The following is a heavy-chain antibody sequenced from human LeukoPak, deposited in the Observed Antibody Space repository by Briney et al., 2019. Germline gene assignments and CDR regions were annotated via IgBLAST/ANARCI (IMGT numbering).Heavy chain of an antibody. CDR1: GFTFSSYA. D-gene: IGHD3-10*01. Sequence: GGSLRLSCEGSGFTFSSYAMSWVRQAPGKGLEWVSAISGSGGSTYYADSVKGRFTISRDNSKNTLYLQMNSLRAEDTAVYYCAKRAVRGVISWSDYWGQGTLVTVSS. CDR3: AKRAVRGVISWSDY. CDR2: ISGSGGST. V-gene: IGHV3-23*01. J-gene: IGHJ4*02.